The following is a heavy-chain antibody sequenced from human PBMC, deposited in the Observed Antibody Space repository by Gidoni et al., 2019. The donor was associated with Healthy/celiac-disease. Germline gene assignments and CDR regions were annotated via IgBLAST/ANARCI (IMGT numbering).Heavy chain of an antibody. CDR3: ARGSVAARRDYFDY. D-gene: IGHD2-15*01. CDR2: IKHSGST. V-gene: IGHV4-34*01. J-gene: IGHJ4*02. CDR1: GGSFSGYY. Sequence: QVQLQQWVAGLLKPSETLSLPCDVYGGSFSGYYWSWNGQPPGKGLEWIGEIKHSGSTTYSPSLKSRVTISVDTSKNQFSLKLSSVTAADTAVYYCARGSVAARRDYFDYWGKGTLVTVSS.